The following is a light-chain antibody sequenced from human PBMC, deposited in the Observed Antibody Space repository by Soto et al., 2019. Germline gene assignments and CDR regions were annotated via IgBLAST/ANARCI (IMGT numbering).Light chain of an antibody. Sequence: EVVMTQSPATLSVSPGERATLSCRASQSVRSNLVWYQQKPGQAPRLLIYDASTRDTGIPARFTGSGSGTDFTLTISNLPSEDFSLYFFQQCNNLPYTFGQGTKLEIK. J-gene: IGKJ2*01. CDR2: DAS. V-gene: IGKV3-15*01. CDR1: QSVRSN. CDR3: QQCNNLPYT.